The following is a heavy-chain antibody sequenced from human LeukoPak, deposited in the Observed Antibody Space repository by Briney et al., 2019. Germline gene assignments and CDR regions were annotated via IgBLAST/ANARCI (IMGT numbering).Heavy chain of an antibody. CDR2: ISWNSGSI. CDR3: AKDINGFAY. CDR1: GFTLDDYA. D-gene: IGHD2-8*01. V-gene: IGHV3-9*01. Sequence: GRSLRLSCAASGFTLDDYAMHWVRQAPGKGLEWVSGISWNSGSIGYADSVKGRFTISRDNAKNSLYLQMNSLRAEDTALYYCAKDINGFAYWGQGTLVTVSS. J-gene: IGHJ4*02.